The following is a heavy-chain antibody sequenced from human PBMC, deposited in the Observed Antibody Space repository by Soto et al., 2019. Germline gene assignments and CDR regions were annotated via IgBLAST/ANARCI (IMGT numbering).Heavy chain of an antibody. CDR2: ISSSSSYI. V-gene: IGHV3-21*01. J-gene: IGHJ3*02. CDR1: GFTFSSYS. CDR3: AREGRYGPGAFDI. D-gene: IGHD5-18*01. Sequence: PGGSLRLSCAASGFTFSSYSMNWVRQAPGKGLEWVSSISSSSSYIYYADSVKGRFTISRDNAKNSLYLQMNSLRAEDTAVYYCAREGRYGPGAFDIWGQGTMVTVSS.